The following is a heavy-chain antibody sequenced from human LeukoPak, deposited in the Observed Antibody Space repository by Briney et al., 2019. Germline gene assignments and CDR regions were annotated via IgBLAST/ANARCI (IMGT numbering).Heavy chain of an antibody. Sequence: GGSLRLSCAASGFTFSSYAMSWVRQAPGKGLEWVSAISGSGSSTYYADSVKGRFTISRDNSKNTLYLQMNSLRAEDTAVYYCARDLGGGGSGSYRMGYWGQGTLVTVSS. CDR2: ISGSGSST. CDR1: GFTFSSYA. CDR3: ARDLGGGGSGSYRMGY. D-gene: IGHD3-10*01. V-gene: IGHV3-23*01. J-gene: IGHJ4*02.